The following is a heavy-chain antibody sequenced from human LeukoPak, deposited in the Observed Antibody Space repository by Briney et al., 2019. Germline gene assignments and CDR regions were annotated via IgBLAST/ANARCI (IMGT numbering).Heavy chain of an antibody. Sequence: GRSLRLSCAASGFTFSSYGMHWVRQAPGKGLEWVAVISYDGSNKYYADSVKGRFTISRDNSKNTLYLQMNSLRAEDTAVYYCAKDSGVTGTGPFDYWGREPWSPSPQ. CDR2: ISYDGSNK. CDR3: AKDSGVTGTGPFDY. CDR1: GFTFSSYG. D-gene: IGHD1/OR15-1a*01. J-gene: IGHJ4*02. V-gene: IGHV3-30*18.